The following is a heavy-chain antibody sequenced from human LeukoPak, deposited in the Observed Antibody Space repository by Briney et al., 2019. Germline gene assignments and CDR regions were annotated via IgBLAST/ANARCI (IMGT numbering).Heavy chain of an antibody. CDR3: ARLTAMAIYYFDY. CDR2: IYYSGST. J-gene: IGHJ4*02. D-gene: IGHD5-18*01. CDR1: GGSISSYY. Sequence: SETLSLTCTVSGGSISSYYWSWIRQPPGKGLEWIGYIYYSGSTNYNPSLKSRVTISVDTSKNQFSLKLSSVTAADTAVYYRARLTAMAIYYFDYWGQGTLVTVSS. V-gene: IGHV4-59*01.